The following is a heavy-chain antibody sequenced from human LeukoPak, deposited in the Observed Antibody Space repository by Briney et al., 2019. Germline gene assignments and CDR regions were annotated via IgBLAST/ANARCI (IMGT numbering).Heavy chain of an antibody. CDR3: AIGSYGASDMDV. J-gene: IGHJ6*02. V-gene: IGHV3-74*01. Sequence: PGGSLRLSCAASGFTFSMYWMHWVRQAPGKGLVWVSRINSDGGSTSYADSVKGRFTISRDNAKNTLYLQMNSLRVEDTAVYYCAIGSYGASDMDVWGQGTTVTVSS. D-gene: IGHD1-26*01. CDR2: INSDGGST. CDR1: GFTFSMYW.